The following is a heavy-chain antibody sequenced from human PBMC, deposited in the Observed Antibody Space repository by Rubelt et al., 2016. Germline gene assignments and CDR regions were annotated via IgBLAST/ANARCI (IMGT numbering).Heavy chain of an antibody. D-gene: IGHD6-13*01. CDR3: TGDTFGSRDY. CDR2: FNTDGSAT. V-gene: IGHV3-74*01. Sequence: GGGLVQPGGSLRLSCAASGFSFSALWMHWVRQTPGKGLVWVSLFNTDGSATTYADSVRGRFTISKDNAKNTLYLEMNSLRVEDTAVYYCTGDTFGSRDYWGQGILVTVSS. CDR1: GFSFSALW. J-gene: IGHJ4*02.